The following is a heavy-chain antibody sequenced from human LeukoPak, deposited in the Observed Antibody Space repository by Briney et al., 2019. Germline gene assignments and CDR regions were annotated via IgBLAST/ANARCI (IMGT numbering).Heavy chain of an antibody. CDR2: MSSSGSTI. Sequence: GGSLGLSCAASGFTFSGYYMNWIRQAPGKGLEWISYMSSSGSTISYADSVTGRFTVSRDNAKNSLYLQMNSLRAEDTAVYYCARSILPAANAIDYWGQGTLLTVSS. D-gene: IGHD2-2*01. CDR3: ARSILPAANAIDY. J-gene: IGHJ4*02. V-gene: IGHV3-11*04. CDR1: GFTFSGYY.